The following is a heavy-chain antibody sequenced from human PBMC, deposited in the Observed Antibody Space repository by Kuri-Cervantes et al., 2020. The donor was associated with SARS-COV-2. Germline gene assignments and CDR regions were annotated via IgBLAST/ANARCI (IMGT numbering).Heavy chain of an antibody. CDR1: GGTFSSYA. D-gene: IGHD6-19*01. CDR2: IIPILGTA. V-gene: IGHV1-69*04. CDR3: APYGGERIVVAG. Sequence: SVKVSCKASGGTFSSYAISWVRQAPGQGLEWMGRIIPILGTANYAQKFQGRVTITADKSTSTAYMELSSLRSEDTAVYYCAPYGGERIVVAGWGQGTLVTVSS. J-gene: IGHJ4*02.